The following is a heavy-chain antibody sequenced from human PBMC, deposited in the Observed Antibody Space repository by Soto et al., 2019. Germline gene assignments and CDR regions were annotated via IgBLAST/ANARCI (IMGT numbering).Heavy chain of an antibody. V-gene: IGHV1-69*13. D-gene: IGHD4-17*01. CDR1: GGSFSTYG. CDR3: ARELDPYYGGNSLSLDY. Sequence: QVRLVQSGAEVKKPGSSVKVSCKASGGSFSTYGINWVRLAPGQGLEWMGGIIPKFGTTNYAQKFRGRVTITADESTNTAYMELNYLRSEDTAVYFCARELDPYYGGNSLSLDYWGQGTLVTVSS. J-gene: IGHJ4*02. CDR2: IIPKFGTT.